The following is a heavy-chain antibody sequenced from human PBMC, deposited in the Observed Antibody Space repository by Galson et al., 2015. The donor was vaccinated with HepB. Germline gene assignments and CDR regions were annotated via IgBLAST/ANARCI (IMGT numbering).Heavy chain of an antibody. CDR3: ARERRRRDFYDSSGYNPNDK. CDR2: INPSSGGT. J-gene: IGHJ4*02. V-gene: IGHV1-2*02. D-gene: IGHD3-22*01. Sequence: SCKASGYIFTGYYMHWVRQAPGRGLEWMGWINPSSGGTNYALKFQDSVTMTRDTSISTAYMELSGLKSDDTAVYYCARERRRRDFYDSSGYNPNDKWGQGTLVTVSS. CDR1: GYIFTGYY.